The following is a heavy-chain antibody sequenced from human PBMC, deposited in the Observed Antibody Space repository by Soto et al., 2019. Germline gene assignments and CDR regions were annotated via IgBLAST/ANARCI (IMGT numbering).Heavy chain of an antibody. Sequence: EVQLVESGGGLVQPGGSLRLSCAASGFIFSDHYMDWVRQAPGKGLEWVGRTRNKANGYTTEYGAAVRGRFTVSRDDSKISLYLQMNSLKTEDAAVYYCTSAAAATRRSGLDVWGQGTTVTVSS. CDR1: GFIFSDHY. CDR3: TSAAAATRRSGLDV. CDR2: TRNKANGYTT. D-gene: IGHD2-15*01. V-gene: IGHV3-72*01. J-gene: IGHJ6*02.